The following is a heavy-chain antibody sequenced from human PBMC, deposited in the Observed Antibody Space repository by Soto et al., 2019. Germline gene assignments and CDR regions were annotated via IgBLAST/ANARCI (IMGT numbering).Heavy chain of an antibody. CDR3: ARDSVGSPSY. D-gene: IGHD3-16*01. CDR2: INPSGGGT. Sequence: ASVKVSCKASGYTFTNYYIHWLRRAPGQGLEWMGIINPSGGGTTYAQKFQDRATMTRDTSTSTLYMKLTSLRFDDTAVYYCARDSVGSPSYWGQGTLLTVSS. V-gene: IGHV1-46*01. J-gene: IGHJ4*01. CDR1: GYTFTNYY.